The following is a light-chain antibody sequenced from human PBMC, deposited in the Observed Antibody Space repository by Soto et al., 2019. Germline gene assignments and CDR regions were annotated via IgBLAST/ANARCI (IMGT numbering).Light chain of an antibody. CDR3: QSYDSGLSDVV. CDR1: SSNIGINY. J-gene: IGLJ2*01. V-gene: IGLV1-47*01. CDR2: RNN. Sequence: QSVLTQPPSASGTPGQRVTISCSGSSSNIGINYVYWYQQLPGTAPKLLIYRNNQRPSGVPDRFSGSKSGTSASLAISGLRSEDEADYYCQSYDSGLSDVVFGGGTKLTVL.